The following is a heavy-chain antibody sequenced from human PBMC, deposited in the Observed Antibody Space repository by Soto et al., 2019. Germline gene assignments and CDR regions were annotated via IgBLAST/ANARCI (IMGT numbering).Heavy chain of an antibody. CDR2: ISAYNGNT. J-gene: IGHJ4*02. D-gene: IGHD6-19*01. CDR1: GYTFTIYC. Sequence: ASVKVSCKASGYTFTIYCISWVRQAPGQGLEWMGWISAYNGNTNYAQKLQGRVTMTTDTSTSTAYMELRSLRSDDTAVYYCARGMRIAVAGTLDFWGQGTLVTGSS. CDR3: ARGMRIAVAGTLDF. V-gene: IGHV1-18*01.